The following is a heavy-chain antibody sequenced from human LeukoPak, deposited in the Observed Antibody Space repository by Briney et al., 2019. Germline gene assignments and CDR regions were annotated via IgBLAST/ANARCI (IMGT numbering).Heavy chain of an antibody. D-gene: IGHD3-3*01. CDR2: IWYDGSNK. V-gene: IGHV3-33*08. Sequence: PGGSLRLSCAASGFTVSSNYMHWVRQAPGKGLEWVAVIWYDGSNKYYADSVKGRFTISRDNSKNTLYLQMNSLRAEDTAVYYCARDRTYYDFWSGYYAYYYYGMDVWGQGTTVTVSS. J-gene: IGHJ6*02. CDR3: ARDRTYYDFWSGYYAYYYYGMDV. CDR1: GFTVSSNY.